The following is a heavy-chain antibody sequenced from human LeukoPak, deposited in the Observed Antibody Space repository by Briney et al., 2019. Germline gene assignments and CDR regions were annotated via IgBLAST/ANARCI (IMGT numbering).Heavy chain of an antibody. V-gene: IGHV1-46*01. Sequence: ASVKVSCKASGYTFTSYYMHWVRQAPGQGLEWMGIINPSGGSTTYAQKFQGRVTMTRDMSTSTVYMELSSLRSEDTAVYYCARGGVRTVTTSSGIIDMDVWGKGTTVTVSS. CDR3: ARGGVRTVTTSSGIIDMDV. D-gene: IGHD4-17*01. J-gene: IGHJ6*03. CDR1: GYTFTSYY. CDR2: INPSGGST.